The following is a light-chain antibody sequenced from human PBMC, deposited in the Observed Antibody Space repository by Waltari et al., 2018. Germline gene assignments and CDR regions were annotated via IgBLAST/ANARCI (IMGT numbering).Light chain of an antibody. J-gene: IGKJ2*03. CDR3: MQGTHWPVYS. CDR1: RSLGHSNGNTY. Sequence: DVVLTQSPLPLPVAPGQPASLSCVPRRSLGHSNGNTYLAWFHQRPAQSPRRLLYRVSERDSGVPNRFNGSGSATDFTLRISRVEAEDVGLYYCMQGTHWPVYSFGQGTKLEIK. V-gene: IGKV2-30*02. CDR2: RVS.